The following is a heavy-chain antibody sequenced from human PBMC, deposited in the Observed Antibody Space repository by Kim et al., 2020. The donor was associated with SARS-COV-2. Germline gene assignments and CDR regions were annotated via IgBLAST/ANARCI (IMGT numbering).Heavy chain of an antibody. CDR3: AGETYSSGWHIDY. Sequence: GGSLRLSCTASGFTFGDYGVSWFRQAPGRGPEWVGFIRSKTYGGTTEYAASVKGRYTISRDDSKSIAYLQISSLTTEDTAVYYCAGETYSSGWHIDYWGLGTLVTVSS. CDR2: IRSKTYGGTT. V-gene: IGHV3-49*03. D-gene: IGHD6-19*01. J-gene: IGHJ4*02. CDR1: GFTFGDYG.